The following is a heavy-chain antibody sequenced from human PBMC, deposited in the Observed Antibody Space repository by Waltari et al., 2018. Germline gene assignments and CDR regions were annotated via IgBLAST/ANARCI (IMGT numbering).Heavy chain of an antibody. V-gene: IGHV3-21*01. D-gene: IGHD7-27*01. CDR1: GFTFSSYS. CDR2: ISSSSSYI. CDR3: ARVLNWGNFDY. J-gene: IGHJ4*02. Sequence: EVQLVESGGGLVKPGGSLRLSCAASGFTFSSYSMNWVRQAPGKGRGGVSAISSSSSYIYDADSVKCRFTIARDNAKNSLYLQMNSLRAEDTAVYYCARVLNWGNFDYWGQGTLVTVSS.